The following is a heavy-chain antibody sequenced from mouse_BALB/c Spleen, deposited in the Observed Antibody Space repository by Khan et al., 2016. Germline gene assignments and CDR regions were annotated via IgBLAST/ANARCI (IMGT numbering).Heavy chain of an antibody. Sequence: EVQLQESGPGLVKPPQSLSLTCTVTGYSIISDYAWNWLRQFPGNKLEWMGYISYSVSTSYNPSLKIRISITRATTKNQFFLQLNSVTTEETATYYCARPWGFAYWGQGTLVTVSA. D-gene: IGHD4-1*01. CDR2: ISYSVST. J-gene: IGHJ3*01. CDR3: ARPWGFAY. V-gene: IGHV3-2*02. CDR1: GYSIISDYA.